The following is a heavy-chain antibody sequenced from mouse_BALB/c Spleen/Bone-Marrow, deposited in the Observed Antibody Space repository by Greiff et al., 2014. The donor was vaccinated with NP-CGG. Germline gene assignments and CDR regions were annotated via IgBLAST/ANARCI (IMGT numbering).Heavy chain of an antibody. V-gene: IGHV14-3*02. J-gene: IGHJ3*01. CDR3: ATGFAY. CDR1: GFNIKDTY. Sequence: EVQLQQSGAELVKLGASVKLSCTASGFNIKDTYMHWVKQRPEQGLEWIGRIDPANGNTKYDPKFQGKATITADTSSNTAYLQLSSLTSEDTAVYYCATGFAYWGQGTLVTVSA. CDR2: IDPANGNT.